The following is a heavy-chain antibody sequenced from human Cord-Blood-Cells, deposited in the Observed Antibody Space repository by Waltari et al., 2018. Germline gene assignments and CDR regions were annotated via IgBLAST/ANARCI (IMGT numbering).Heavy chain of an antibody. CDR3: ARYSSSWPHDAFDI. D-gene: IGHD6-13*01. CDR2: INPNSGGT. V-gene: IGHV1-2*04. CDR1: GYTFTGYY. J-gene: IGHJ3*02. Sequence: QVQLVQSGAEVKKPGASVKVSCKASGYTFTGYYMHWVRQAPGQGLEWMGWINPNSGGTNYAQKFQGWVTMTRDTSISTAYMELCRLRSDDTAVYYCARYSSSWPHDAFDIWGQGTMVTVSS.